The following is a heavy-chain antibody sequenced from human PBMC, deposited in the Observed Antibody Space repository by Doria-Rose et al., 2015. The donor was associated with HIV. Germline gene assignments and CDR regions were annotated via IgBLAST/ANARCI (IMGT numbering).Heavy chain of an antibody. D-gene: IGHD6-13*01. CDR1: GVSLSSPGMG. CDR3: ARIKSSRWYHKYYFDF. Sequence: QESGPVLVKPTETLTPTCTVSGVSLSSPGMGVSWIRQPPGRALEWLANIFSDDERSYNTSLKSRLTISRCTSKRQVVLTMTDMDPVDTATYYCARIKSSRWYHKYYFDFWGQGTLVIVSA. J-gene: IGHJ4*02. V-gene: IGHV2-26*01. CDR2: IFSDDER.